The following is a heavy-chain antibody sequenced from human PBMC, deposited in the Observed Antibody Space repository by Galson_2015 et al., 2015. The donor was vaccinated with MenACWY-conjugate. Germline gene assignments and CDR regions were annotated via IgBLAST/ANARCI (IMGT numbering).Heavy chain of an antibody. CDR1: GFTFSSYA. CDR2: ISYDGSNK. CDR3: ARDQAQDDYVPTDPYGMDV. D-gene: IGHD3-16*01. V-gene: IGHV3-30*04. J-gene: IGHJ6*02. Sequence: SLRLSCAASGFTFSSYAMHWVRQAPGKGLEWVAVISYDGSNKYYADSVKGRFTISRDNSKNTLYLQMNSLRAEDTAVYYCARDQAQDDYVPTDPYGMDVWGQGTTVTVSS.